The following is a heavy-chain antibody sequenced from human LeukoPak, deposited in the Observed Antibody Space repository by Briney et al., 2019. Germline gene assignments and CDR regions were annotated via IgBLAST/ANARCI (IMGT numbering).Heavy chain of an antibody. D-gene: IGHD2-2*02. CDR1: GFTFDNYR. CDR3: ARASVVVPAATPYYYMDV. V-gene: IGHV3-21*05. Sequence: GGSLRLSCAASGFTFDNYRMNWVRQAPGKGLEWVSYISTSSSDIVYSDSVKGRFTISRDNAKNSLYLQMNSLRSEDTAVYYCARASVVVPAATPYYYMDVWGKGTTVTVSS. CDR2: ISTSSSDI. J-gene: IGHJ6*03.